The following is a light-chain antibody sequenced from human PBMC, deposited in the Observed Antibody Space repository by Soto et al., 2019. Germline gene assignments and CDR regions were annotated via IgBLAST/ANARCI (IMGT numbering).Light chain of an antibody. J-gene: IGLJ2*01. CDR1: SSNIGNNY. V-gene: IGLV1-51*01. CDR3: ATWDSSLLAVL. Sequence: QAVVTQPPSVSAAPGQKVTISCSGSSSNIGNNYVSWYQHLPGTAPKLLIYDNNRRPSGIPDRFSGSKSGTSATLGITGLQTGDEADYYCATWDSSLLAVLFGGGTKVTVL. CDR2: DNN.